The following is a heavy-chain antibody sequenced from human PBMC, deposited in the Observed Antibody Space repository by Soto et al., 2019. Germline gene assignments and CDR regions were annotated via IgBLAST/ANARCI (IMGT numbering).Heavy chain of an antibody. CDR1: GGSFSGYY. Sequence: QVQLQQWGAGLLKPSETLSLTCAVYGGSFSGYYWSWIRQPPGKGLEWIGEINHSGSTNYNPSLKSRVTISVDTSKNQFSLKLSSVTAADTAVYYCASSSMVRGVSVPSRGQGTLVTVSS. D-gene: IGHD3-10*01. V-gene: IGHV4-34*01. J-gene: IGHJ4*02. CDR2: INHSGST. CDR3: ASSSMVRGVSVPS.